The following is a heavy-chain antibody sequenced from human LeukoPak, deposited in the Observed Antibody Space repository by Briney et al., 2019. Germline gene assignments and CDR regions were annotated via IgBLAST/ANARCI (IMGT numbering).Heavy chain of an antibody. Sequence: PGGSLRLSCAASGFTFDDYGMSWVRQAPGKGLEWVSGINWNGGSTGYADSVKGRFTISRDNAKNSLYLQMNSLRAEDTPLYYCERFSCHDSLLFAFDIWGQGTMVTVSS. D-gene: IGHD5-12*01. V-gene: IGHV3-20*04. CDR1: GFTFDDYG. CDR3: ERFSCHDSLLFAFDI. J-gene: IGHJ3*02. CDR2: INWNGGST.